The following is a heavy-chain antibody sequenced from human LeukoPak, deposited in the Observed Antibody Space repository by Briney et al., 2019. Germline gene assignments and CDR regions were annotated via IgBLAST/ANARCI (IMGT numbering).Heavy chain of an antibody. CDR2: IYSGGST. Sequence: GGSLRLSCAASGFTVSSNYMSWVRQAPGKGLEWVSVIYSGGSTYYADSVKGRFTISRDNSKNTLYLQMNSLRAEDTAVYYCARDPDYYGSGSYRSPDYWGQGTLVTVSS. V-gene: IGHV3-66*01. J-gene: IGHJ4*02. CDR1: GFTVSSNY. CDR3: ARDPDYYGSGSYRSPDY. D-gene: IGHD3-10*01.